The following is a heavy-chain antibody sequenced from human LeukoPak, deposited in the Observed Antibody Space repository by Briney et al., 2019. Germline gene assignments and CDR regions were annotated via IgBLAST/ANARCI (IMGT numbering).Heavy chain of an antibody. CDR2: IYYSGST. Sequence: PSETLSLTCTVSGGSVSSGGYYWSWIRQPPGKGLEWIGYIYYSGSTNYNPAIKSLVTISVDTSNNQFSLMLSSGTAADTAEYFCACTTPYDIDDWGQGTLVTVPS. CDR1: GGSVSSGGYY. J-gene: IGHJ4*02. V-gene: IGHV4-61*08. D-gene: IGHD5-12*01. CDR3: ACTTPYDIDD.